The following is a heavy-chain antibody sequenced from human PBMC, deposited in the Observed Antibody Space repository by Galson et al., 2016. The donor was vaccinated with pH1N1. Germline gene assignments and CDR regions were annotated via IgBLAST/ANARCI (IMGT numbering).Heavy chain of an antibody. CDR3: ASAPRLGELELGDVFDI. D-gene: IGHD3-10*01. V-gene: IGHV3-11*01. J-gene: IGHJ3*02. CDR2: ISSSGSTI. CDR1: GFTFSDYY. Sequence: SLRLSCAASGFTFSDYYMSWIRRAPGKGLEWVSYISSSGSTIFYADSVKGRFTISRDKAKNSLYLQMNSLRTEDTAVYYCASAPRLGELELGDVFDIWGQGTMVTVSS.